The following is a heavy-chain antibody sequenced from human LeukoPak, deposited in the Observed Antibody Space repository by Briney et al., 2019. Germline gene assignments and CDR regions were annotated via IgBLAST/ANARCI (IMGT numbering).Heavy chain of an antibody. V-gene: IGHV1-69*02. CDR3: ARFRETTVAPDAFDI. J-gene: IGHJ3*02. Sequence: ASVKVSCKASGYTFTSYYMHWVRQAPGQGLEWMGRIIPILGIANYAQKFQGRVTITADKSTSTAYMELSSLRSEDTAVYYCARFRETTVAPDAFDIWGQGTMVTVSS. D-gene: IGHD4-11*01. CDR1: GYTFTSYY. CDR2: IIPILGIA.